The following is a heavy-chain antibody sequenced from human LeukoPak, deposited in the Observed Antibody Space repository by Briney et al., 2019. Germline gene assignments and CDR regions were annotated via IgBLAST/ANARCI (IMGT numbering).Heavy chain of an antibody. V-gene: IGHV4-34*01. D-gene: IGHD6-19*01. CDR1: GGSFSGYY. CDR3: ASDPLAVADVY. CDR2: INHSGST. Sequence: PSETLSLTCAVYGGSFSGYYWSWIRQPPGKGLEWIGEINHSGSTNYNPSLKSRVTISVDTSKNQFSLKLSSVTAADTVVYYCASDPLAVADVYWGQGTLVTVSS. J-gene: IGHJ4*02.